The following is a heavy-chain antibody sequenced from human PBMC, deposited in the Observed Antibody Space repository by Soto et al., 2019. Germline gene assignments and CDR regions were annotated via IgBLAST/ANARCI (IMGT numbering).Heavy chain of an antibody. CDR3: ARDWQQLISDYYYYGMDV. D-gene: IGHD6-13*01. Sequence: SVKVSCKASGVTFSSYAISWVRQAPGQGLEWMGGIIPIFGTANYAQKFQGRVTITADESTSTAYMELSSLRSEDTAVYYCARDWQQLISDYYYYGMDVWGQGTTVTVS. CDR1: GVTFSSYA. CDR2: IIPIFGTA. J-gene: IGHJ6*02. V-gene: IGHV1-69*13.